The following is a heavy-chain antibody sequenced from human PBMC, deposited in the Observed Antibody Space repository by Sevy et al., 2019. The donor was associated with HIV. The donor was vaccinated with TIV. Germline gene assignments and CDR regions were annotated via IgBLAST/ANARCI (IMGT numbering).Heavy chain of an antibody. CDR3: ARESIGAVGDFDY. Sequence: SETLSLTCTVSGGSINNYFWSWIRQPPGKGLEWTGYIYYSGSTNYNPSLKSRVTISVDTSKNQFSLKLSSVTAADTAVYYCARESIGAVGDFDYWGQGSMVTVSS. D-gene: IGHD6-13*01. CDR2: IYYSGST. J-gene: IGHJ4*02. V-gene: IGHV4-59*01. CDR1: GGSINNYF.